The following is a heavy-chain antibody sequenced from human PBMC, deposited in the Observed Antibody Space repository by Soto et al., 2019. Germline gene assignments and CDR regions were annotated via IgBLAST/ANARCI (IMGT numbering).Heavy chain of an antibody. Sequence: SETLSLTCAVSSGSISSSNWWSWVRQPPGKGLEWIGEIYHSGSTNYNPSLKSRVTISVDKSKNQFSLKLSSVTAADTAVYYCARKSQYGSGSYALRFDPWGQGTLVTVSS. CDR1: SGSISSSNW. V-gene: IGHV4-4*02. D-gene: IGHD3-10*01. J-gene: IGHJ5*02. CDR3: ARKSQYGSGSYALRFDP. CDR2: IYHSGST.